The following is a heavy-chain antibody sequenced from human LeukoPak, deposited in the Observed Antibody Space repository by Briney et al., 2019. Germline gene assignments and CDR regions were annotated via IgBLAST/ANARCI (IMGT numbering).Heavy chain of an antibody. Sequence: GGSLRLSCAASGFTPSSYSMNWVRQAPGKGLEWVSSISSSSSYIYYADSVKGRFTISRDNAKNSLYLQMNSLRAEDTAVYYCARGGGIAARSNLDAFDIWGQGTMVTVSS. V-gene: IGHV3-21*01. J-gene: IGHJ3*02. CDR2: ISSSSSYI. CDR3: ARGGGIAARSNLDAFDI. CDR1: GFTPSSYS. D-gene: IGHD6-6*01.